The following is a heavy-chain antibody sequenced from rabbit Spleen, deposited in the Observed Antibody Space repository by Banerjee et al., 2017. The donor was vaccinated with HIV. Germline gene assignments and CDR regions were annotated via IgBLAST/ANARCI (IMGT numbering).Heavy chain of an antibody. CDR2: IYAGSSGST. Sequence: QSLEESGGDLVKPGASLTLTCTASGFSFSSSYYMCWVRQAPGKGLEWIGCIYAGSSGSTHYASWAKGRFTISKTSSTTVTLQMTSLTVADTATYFCARFYAGYGDFGYAAMWGPGTLVTVS. CDR1: GFSFSSSYY. J-gene: IGHJ4*01. CDR3: ARFYAGYGDFGYAAM. V-gene: IGHV1S40*01. D-gene: IGHD7-1*01.